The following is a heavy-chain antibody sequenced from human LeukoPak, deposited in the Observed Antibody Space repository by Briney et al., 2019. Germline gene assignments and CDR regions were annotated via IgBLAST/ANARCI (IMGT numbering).Heavy chain of an antibody. D-gene: IGHD1-26*01. Sequence: SETLSLTCTVSGGSISSYYWSWIRQPPGKGLEWIGYIYYSGSTHYNPSLRSRVTISVDTSKNQFSLKLSSVTAADTAMYFCAKSGGYGLIDYWGQGTLVTVS. CDR1: GGSISSYY. J-gene: IGHJ4*02. CDR2: IYYSGST. V-gene: IGHV4-59*08. CDR3: AKSGGYGLIDY.